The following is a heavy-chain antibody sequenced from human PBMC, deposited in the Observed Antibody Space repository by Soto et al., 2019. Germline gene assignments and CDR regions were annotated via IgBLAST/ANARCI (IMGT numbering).Heavy chain of an antibody. V-gene: IGHV3-48*01. J-gene: IGHJ4*02. CDR3: ARDIDG. CDR2: ISSRSSTI. D-gene: IGHD2-15*01. CDR1: GFTFSSYS. Sequence: DVQVVESGGGLVQPGGSLRLSCAASGFTFSSYSMNWVRQAPGKGLEWVSYISSRSSTIFYADSVKGRFTISRDNAKNSLYLQMNSLRAEDTAVYYCARDIDGGGQGTLVTVSS.